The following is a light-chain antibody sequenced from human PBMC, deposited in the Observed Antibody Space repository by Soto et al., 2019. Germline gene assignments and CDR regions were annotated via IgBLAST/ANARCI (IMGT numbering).Light chain of an antibody. CDR3: ATWDDNLDGYV. V-gene: IGLV1-44*01. J-gene: IGLJ1*01. CDR1: RSNIGSNT. Sequence: QSVLTQPPSASGAPGQRVTISCSGSRSNIGSNTVNWYQQLPGTAPKLLIYSHNQRPSGVPDRFSVSKSGTSASLAISGLQSEDDVDYYCATWDDNLDGYVFGTGTKLTVL. CDR2: SHN.